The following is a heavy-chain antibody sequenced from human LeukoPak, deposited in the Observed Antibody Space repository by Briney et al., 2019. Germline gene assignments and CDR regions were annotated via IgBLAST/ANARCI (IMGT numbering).Heavy chain of an antibody. D-gene: IGHD3-22*01. Sequence: QPGGSLRLSCAASGFTFSSYWMSWVRQAPGKGLEWVANIKQDGSEKYYVDSVKGRFTISRDNAKNSLYLQMNSLRAEDTAVYYCARENDYYDSSGYFLFWGQGTLVTVSS. CDR3: ARENDYYDSSGYFLF. CDR2: IKQDGSEK. V-gene: IGHV3-7*01. J-gene: IGHJ4*02. CDR1: GFTFSSYW.